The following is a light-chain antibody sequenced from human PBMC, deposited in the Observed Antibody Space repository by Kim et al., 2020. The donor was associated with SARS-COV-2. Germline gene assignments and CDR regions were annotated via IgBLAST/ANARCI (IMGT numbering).Light chain of an antibody. CDR2: MAS. J-gene: IGKJ1*01. V-gene: IGKV1-5*03. CDR1: QSISYS. CDR3: QQYNSFWN. Sequence: SASLGDRVTITCRASQSISYSLAWYQQKPGEAPKLLIYMASTLEGGVPSRFSGSGSGTEFALTISSLQPDDFATYYCQQYNSFWNFGQGTKVEIK.